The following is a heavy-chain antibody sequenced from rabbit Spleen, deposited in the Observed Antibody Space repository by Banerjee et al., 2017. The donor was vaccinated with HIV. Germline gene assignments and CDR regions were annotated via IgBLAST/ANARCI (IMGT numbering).Heavy chain of an antibody. Sequence: QEQLVEPGGGLVKPEGSLTLACKASGFSFSDRDVMCWVRQAPGKGLQWIACINTYTGKPVYATWPKGRFTISRTSSTTVTLQMTSLTAADTATYFCARDTSSSFSSYGMDLWGQGTLVTVS. CDR3: ARDTSSSFSSYGMDL. V-gene: IGHV1S45*01. J-gene: IGHJ6*01. CDR2: INTYTGKP. CDR1: GFSFSDRDV. D-gene: IGHD1-1*01.